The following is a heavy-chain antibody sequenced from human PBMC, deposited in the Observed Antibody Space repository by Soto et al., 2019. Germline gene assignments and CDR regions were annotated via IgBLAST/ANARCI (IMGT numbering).Heavy chain of an antibody. CDR3: AHLAGLSHTDDC. Sequence: PGGSLSLSCPTSGFAFTDYALHLVRQAPGKGLEWVTVISSDGGNRYYADSVKGRFTISRYNSKNTLYLQMNSLRVEDTAIYICAHLAGLSHTDDCWGQGTLVTVSS. CDR1: GFAFTDYA. CDR2: ISSDGGNR. J-gene: IGHJ4*02. D-gene: IGHD5-18*01. V-gene: IGHV3-30-3*01.